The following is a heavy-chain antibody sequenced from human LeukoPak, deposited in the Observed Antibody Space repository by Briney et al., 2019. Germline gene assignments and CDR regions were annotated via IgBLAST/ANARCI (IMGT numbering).Heavy chain of an antibody. CDR3: ARVRAVTATRVYYYMDV. CDR2: IYYSGST. J-gene: IGHJ6*03. D-gene: IGHD2-15*01. V-gene: IGHV4-39*07. CDR1: GDSISSRSYY. Sequence: SETLSLTCTVSGDSISSRSYYWGWIRQPPGKGLEWIGSIYYSGSTYYNPSLKSRVTISVNTSKNQFSLKLSSVTAADTALYYCARVRAVTATRVYYYMDVWGKGTTVTVSS.